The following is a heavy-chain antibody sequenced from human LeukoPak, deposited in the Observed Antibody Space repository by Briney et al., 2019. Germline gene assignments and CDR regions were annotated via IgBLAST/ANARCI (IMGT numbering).Heavy chain of an antibody. Sequence: PGGSLRLSCAGSGFTFISYGIQWVRQAPGKRLAWVSRINTDGSSTTYADSVKGRFTISRDNAKNSLYLQMNSLRAEDTAVYYCARYWAPDKVSAAGRFSDYWGQGTLVTVSS. J-gene: IGHJ4*02. CDR3: ARYWAPDKVSAAGRFSDY. V-gene: IGHV3-74*01. CDR2: INTDGSST. D-gene: IGHD6-13*01. CDR1: GFTFISYG.